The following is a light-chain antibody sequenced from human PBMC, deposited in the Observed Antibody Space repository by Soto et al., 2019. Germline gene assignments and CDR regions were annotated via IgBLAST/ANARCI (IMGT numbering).Light chain of an antibody. Sequence: EIVMTQSPATLSVSPGDRATLSCRASQSVSSNLAWYQQKPGQAPRLLIYGASTRATGIPARFSGSGSGTEFTLTNSSLQSEDFAVYYCQQYNNWPHTFGQGTKLEIK. CDR3: QQYNNWPHT. CDR1: QSVSSN. CDR2: GAS. J-gene: IGKJ2*01. V-gene: IGKV3-15*01.